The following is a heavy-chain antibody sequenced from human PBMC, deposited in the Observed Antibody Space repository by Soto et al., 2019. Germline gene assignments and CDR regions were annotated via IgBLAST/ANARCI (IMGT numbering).Heavy chain of an antibody. CDR1: GFTFSSYA. Sequence: QVQLVESGGGVVQPGRSLRLSCAASGFTFSSYAMHWVRQAPGKGLEWVAVISYDGSNKYYADSVKGRFTISGDNSKNTLYLQMNSLRAEDTAVYYCAREARITIFGVVSGYFDYWGQGTLVTVSS. J-gene: IGHJ4*02. CDR3: AREARITIFGVVSGYFDY. D-gene: IGHD3-3*01. CDR2: ISYDGSNK. V-gene: IGHV3-30-3*01.